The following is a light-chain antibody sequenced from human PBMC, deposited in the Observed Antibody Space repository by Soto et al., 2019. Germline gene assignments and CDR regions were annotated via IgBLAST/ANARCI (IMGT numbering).Light chain of an antibody. J-gene: IGLJ3*02. CDR1: SSDVGGYNY. V-gene: IGLV2-14*01. Sequence: QSALTQPASVSESPGQSITISCTGTSSDVGGYNYVSWYQQHPGKAPKLMIYEVSNRPSGVSNRFSGSKSGNTASLTISGLQAEDEADYYCTSYTSTSTGVFGGGTQLTVL. CDR3: TSYTSTSTGV. CDR2: EVS.